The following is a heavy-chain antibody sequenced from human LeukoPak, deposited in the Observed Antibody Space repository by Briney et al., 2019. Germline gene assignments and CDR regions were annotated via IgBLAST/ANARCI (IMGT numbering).Heavy chain of an antibody. D-gene: IGHD1-7*01. CDR2: IYPGDSDT. Sequence: GESLKISFKGSGYSFSTYWIGWVRQTPGKGLEWMGIIYPGDSDTRYSPSFEGQVTMSVDNSITTAYLQWSSLTASDSAIYYCAKGRGGPRFWNYFDPWGQGTLVTVSS. J-gene: IGHJ5*02. CDR1: GYSFSTYW. CDR3: AKGRGGPRFWNYFDP. V-gene: IGHV5-51*01.